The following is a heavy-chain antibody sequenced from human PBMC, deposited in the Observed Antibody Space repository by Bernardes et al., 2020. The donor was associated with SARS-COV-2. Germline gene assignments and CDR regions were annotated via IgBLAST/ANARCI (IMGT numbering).Heavy chain of an antibody. Sequence: GGSLRLSCPTSSLNRGGYDMRWFRQAPGKGLDWVGFIRSKAYGGTTEYAASVKGRFTISRDDSKSIAYLQMNSLKTEDTAVYYCTRVLEQQLGRDNWFDPWGQGTLVTVSS. V-gene: IGHV3-49*03. CDR2: IRSKAYGGTT. D-gene: IGHD6-13*01. J-gene: IGHJ5*02. CDR1: SLNRGGYD. CDR3: TRVLEQQLGRDNWFDP.